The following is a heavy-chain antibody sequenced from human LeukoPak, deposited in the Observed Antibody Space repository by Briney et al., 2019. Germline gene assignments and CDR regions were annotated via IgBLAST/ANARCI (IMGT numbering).Heavy chain of an antibody. V-gene: IGHV4-39*07. J-gene: IGHJ6*03. D-gene: IGHD1-14*01. CDR2: IYHSGST. CDR3: ARDRKYYYHMDV. CDR1: GGSISSGTYY. Sequence: PSETLSLTCTVSGGSISSGTYYWAWIRQPPGKGLEWIGTIYHSGSTYYNPSLKSRVTISVDTSKNQFSLNLTSLTAADTAVYYCARDRKYYYHMDVWGKGTTVTV.